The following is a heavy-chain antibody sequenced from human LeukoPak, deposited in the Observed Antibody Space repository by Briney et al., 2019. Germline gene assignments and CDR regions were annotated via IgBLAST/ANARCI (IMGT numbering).Heavy chain of an antibody. J-gene: IGHJ4*02. Sequence: GGSLRLSCAASGFTFSSYWMHWVRQAPGKGLVWVSRINTDGSSTSYADSVKGRFTISRDNAKNTLYLQMNSLRAEDTAVYYCAKEARVRGVMDYWGQGTLVTVSS. D-gene: IGHD3-10*01. V-gene: IGHV3-74*01. CDR2: INTDGSST. CDR1: GFTFSSYW. CDR3: AKEARVRGVMDY.